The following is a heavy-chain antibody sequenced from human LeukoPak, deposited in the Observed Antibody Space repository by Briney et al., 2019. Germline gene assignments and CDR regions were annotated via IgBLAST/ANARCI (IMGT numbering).Heavy chain of an antibody. D-gene: IGHD3-22*01. CDR2: ISSSSSYI. CDR1: GFTFSSYS. V-gene: IGHV3-21*01. J-gene: IGHJ4*02. Sequence: GGSLRLSCAASGFTFSSYSMNWVRQAPGKGLEWVSSISSSSSYIYYADSVKGRFTISRDNAKNSLYLQMNSLRAEDTAVYYCARDDYDSSTPYYFDYWGQGTLVTVSS. CDR3: ARDDYDSSTPYYFDY.